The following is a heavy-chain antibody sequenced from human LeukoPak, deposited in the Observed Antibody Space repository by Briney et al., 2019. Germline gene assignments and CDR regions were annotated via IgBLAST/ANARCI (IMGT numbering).Heavy chain of an antibody. CDR3: AKGGDYCDY. Sequence: GGSLRLSCAASGFTFSGNPMTWVRQAPGKGLEWVSGISGSGGSAYYADSVKGRFTISRDNSKNTLYLQMNSLRAEDTAVYYCAKGGDYCDYWGQGTLVTVSS. CDR1: GFTFSGNP. CDR2: ISGSGGSA. J-gene: IGHJ4*02. V-gene: IGHV3-23*01.